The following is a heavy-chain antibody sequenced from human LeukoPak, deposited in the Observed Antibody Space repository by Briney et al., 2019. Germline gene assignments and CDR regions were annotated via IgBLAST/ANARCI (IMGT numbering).Heavy chain of an antibody. CDR3: AREWYYYGSGSYLFDP. D-gene: IGHD3-10*01. Sequence: SETLSLTCAVYGGSFSGYYWSWIRQPPGKGLEWIGEINHSGSTNYNPSLKSRVTISVDTSKNQFSLKLSSVTAADTAVYYCAREWYYYGSGSYLFDPWGQGTLVTVSS. CDR1: GGSFSGYY. V-gene: IGHV4-34*01. CDR2: INHSGST. J-gene: IGHJ5*02.